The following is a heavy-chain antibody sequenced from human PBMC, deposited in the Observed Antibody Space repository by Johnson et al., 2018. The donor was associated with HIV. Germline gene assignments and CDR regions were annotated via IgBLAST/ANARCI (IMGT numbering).Heavy chain of an antibody. CDR2: IWYDGSNK. Sequence: VQLVESGGGVVQPGRSLRLSCAASGFTFSSYGMHWVRQAPGKGLEWVAVIWYDGSNKYYADSVKGRFTISRDNSKNTLYLQMNSLRAEDTAVYYCARAGVGATSAVDAFDIWGQGTMVTVSS. D-gene: IGHD1-26*01. J-gene: IGHJ3*02. V-gene: IGHV3-33*01. CDR1: GFTFSSYG. CDR3: ARAGVGATSAVDAFDI.